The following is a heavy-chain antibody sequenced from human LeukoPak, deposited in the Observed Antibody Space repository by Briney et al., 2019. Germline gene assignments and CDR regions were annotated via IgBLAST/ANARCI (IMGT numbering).Heavy chain of an antibody. CDR3: TKDKNNFWSGYPGHYYYGMDV. CDR1: GFTFDDYA. Sequence: PGGSLRLSCAASGFTFDDYAMHWVRQAPGKGLEWVSGISWNSGSIGYVDSVKGRFTISRDNAKNSLYLQMNSLRAEDTALYYCTKDKNNFWSGYPGHYYYGMDVWGQGTTVIVSS. V-gene: IGHV3-9*01. J-gene: IGHJ6*02. CDR2: ISWNSGSI. D-gene: IGHD3-3*01.